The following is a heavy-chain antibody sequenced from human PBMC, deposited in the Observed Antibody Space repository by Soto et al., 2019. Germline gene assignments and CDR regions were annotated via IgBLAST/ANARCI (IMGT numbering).Heavy chain of an antibody. D-gene: IGHD4-17*01. J-gene: IGHJ4*02. CDR1: GGSISSYY. CDR3: ARSYGGSLDY. V-gene: IGHV4-59*08. Sequence: QVQLQESGPGLVKPSETLSLTCTVSGGSISSYYWSWIRQPPGKGLEWIGYIYYSGSTNYNPSLKTRVTISVDTSKNQFALKLSAVNAADTAVYYCARSYGGSLDYCGQGTLVTVSS. CDR2: IYYSGST.